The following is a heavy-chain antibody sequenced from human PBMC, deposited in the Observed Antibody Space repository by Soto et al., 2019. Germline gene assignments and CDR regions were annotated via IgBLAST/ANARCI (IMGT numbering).Heavy chain of an antibody. J-gene: IGHJ4*02. CDR2: AYHNGLT. V-gene: IGHV4-4*02. D-gene: IGHD6-19*01. CDR3: ARDAAVPGESDRFDY. CDR1: GDSVTSNVL. Sequence: SETLSLTCAVSGDSVTSNVLWSCVRQPPGKGLEWIGEAYHNGLTNYSPSLKSRVSMSVDTSRNEFSLKMTSLTAADTAIYYCARDAAVPGESDRFDYWGQGTLVTVYS.